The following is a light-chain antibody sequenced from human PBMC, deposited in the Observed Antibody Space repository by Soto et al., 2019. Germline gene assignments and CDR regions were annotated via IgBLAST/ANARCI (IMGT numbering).Light chain of an antibody. J-gene: IGKJ1*01. Sequence: EVVLTQSPAILSLSPGERAPLSCRASQGLSDRFLAWYQQKPGQAPRLLIHGASTRATGIPDRFSGSGSGTDFTLTISRLEPEDFAVYYCQQYESSIPTFGQGTKVDIK. CDR1: QGLSDRF. V-gene: IGKV3-20*01. CDR2: GAS. CDR3: QQYESSIPT.